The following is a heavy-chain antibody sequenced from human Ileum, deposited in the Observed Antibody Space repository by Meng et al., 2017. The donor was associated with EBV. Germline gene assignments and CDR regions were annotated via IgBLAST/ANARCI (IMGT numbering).Heavy chain of an antibody. D-gene: IGHD1-14*01. CDR1: GGSFSTYT. CDR2: LIPVLNKA. J-gene: IGHJ4*02. Sequence: QVQLVQSGSELKKPGASVKVACKTSGGSFSTYTFSWLRQALGQGLEWMGGLIPVLNKAKSAPRFQDRVTFTADETTTTAYMELSSLTFEDTAVYFCARGRGNQPLFDFWDQGTRVTVSS. V-gene: IGHV1-69*01. CDR3: ARGRGNQPLFDF.